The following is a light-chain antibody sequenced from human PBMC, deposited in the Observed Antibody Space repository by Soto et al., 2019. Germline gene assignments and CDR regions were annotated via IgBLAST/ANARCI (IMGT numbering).Light chain of an antibody. CDR1: SSNIGSKT. J-gene: IGLJ1*01. CDR2: SNY. V-gene: IGLV1-44*01. CDR3: SAWDASLNGYV. Sequence: QSVLTQAPSASGTPGQRVTISCSGSSSNIGSKTVNWYQQLPGTAPKLLIYSNYQRPSGVPDRFSGSKSGTSASLAISGLQSEDEADYYCSAWDASLNGYVFGTGTQLTVL.